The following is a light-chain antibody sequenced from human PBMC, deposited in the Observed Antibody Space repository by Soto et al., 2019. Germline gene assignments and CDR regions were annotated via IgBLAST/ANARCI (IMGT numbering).Light chain of an antibody. J-gene: IGKJ4*01. Sequence: DIVMTQSPLSLPVTPGEPASISCRCSQSLLHSNGYNYLDWYLQKPGQSPQLLIYLGSNRASGVPDRFSGSGSGTDFTLKISRVEAEDVGVYYSLQALQTLTFGGGTKVEIK. CDR1: QSLLHSNGYNY. CDR2: LGS. CDR3: LQALQTLT. V-gene: IGKV2-28*01.